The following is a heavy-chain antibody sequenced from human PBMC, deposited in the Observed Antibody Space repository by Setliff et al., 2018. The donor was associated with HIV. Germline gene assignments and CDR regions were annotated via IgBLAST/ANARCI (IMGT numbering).Heavy chain of an antibody. CDR1: GGSVGSGCYS. CDR3: ATRIRDGHRGYGYFDF. V-gene: IGHV4-61*01. Sequence: SETLSLTCTVSGGSVGSGCYSWSWVRQPPGKGLEWTGYIYYTGSTNYNPSLKSRLTISVDTSKNQFSLKLGSVTAADTAVYYCATRIRDGHRGYGYFDFWGQGTLVTVSS. CDR2: IYYTGST. J-gene: IGHJ4*02. D-gene: IGHD5-12*01.